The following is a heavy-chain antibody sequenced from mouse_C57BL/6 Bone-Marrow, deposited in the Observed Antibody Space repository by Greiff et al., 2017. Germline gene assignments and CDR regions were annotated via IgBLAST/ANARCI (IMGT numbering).Heavy chain of an antibody. CDR1: GYAFSSYW. D-gene: IGHD1-1*01. Sequence: QVQLKQSGAELVKPGASVKISCKASGYAFSSYWMNWVKQRPGKGLEWIGQIYPGDGDTNYNGKFKGKATLTADKSSSTAYMQLSSLTSEDSAVYCCASPYYYGSSSYWYFDVWGTGTTVTVSS. J-gene: IGHJ1*03. CDR2: IYPGDGDT. CDR3: ASPYYYGSSSYWYFDV. V-gene: IGHV1-80*01.